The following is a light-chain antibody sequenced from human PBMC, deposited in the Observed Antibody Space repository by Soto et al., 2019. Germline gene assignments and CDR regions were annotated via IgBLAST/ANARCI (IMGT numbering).Light chain of an antibody. V-gene: IGLV1-44*01. CDR3: AAWDDRLNGAL. J-gene: IGLJ1*01. CDR2: SDT. CDR1: SSTIGSNT. Sequence: QSALTQPPSASGTPGQRVTMSCSGGSSTIGSNTVSWYQHLPGTAPQLLIYSDTQRASGVADRFSGSKSGTSASLAISGLQSDDEADYYCAAWDDRLNGALFGTGTKVTVL.